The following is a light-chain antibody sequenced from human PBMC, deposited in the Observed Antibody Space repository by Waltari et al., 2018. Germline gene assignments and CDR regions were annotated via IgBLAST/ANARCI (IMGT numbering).Light chain of an antibody. Sequence: DIVMTQSPDSLAVSLGERATINCRSNQSVLYSSNNKNYLAWYQQKPGQSPKLLIYWASARESGVPERFSGSGSGTDFTLTISGLQAEDVAIYYCQQYFRTPLTFGGGTTVEIK. V-gene: IGKV4-1*01. J-gene: IGKJ4*01. CDR2: WAS. CDR1: QSVLYSSNNKNY. CDR3: QQYFRTPLT.